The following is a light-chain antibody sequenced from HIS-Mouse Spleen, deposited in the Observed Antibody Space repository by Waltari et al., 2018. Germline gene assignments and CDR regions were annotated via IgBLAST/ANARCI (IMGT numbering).Light chain of an antibody. J-gene: IGLJ1*01. CDR1: SSDVGGYNY. V-gene: IGLV2-14*01. CDR2: EVS. Sequence: QSALTQPASVSGSPGQSITISCTGTSSDVGGYNYVSWYQQHPGKAPKLMIYEVSNRPSGLSTRFSGSKSGNTDSLTISGLQAEDEADYYCSSYTSSSTYVFGTGTKVTVL. CDR3: SSYTSSSTYV.